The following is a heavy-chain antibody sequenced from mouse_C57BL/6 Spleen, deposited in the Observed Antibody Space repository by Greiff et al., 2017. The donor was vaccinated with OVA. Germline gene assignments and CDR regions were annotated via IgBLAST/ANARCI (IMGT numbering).Heavy chain of an antibody. V-gene: IGHV5-4*01. D-gene: IGHD3-3*01. Sequence: EVQGVESGGDLVKPGGSLKLSCAASGFTFSSYAMSWVRQTPEKRLEWVATISDGGSYTYYPDNVKGRFTISRDNAKNNLYLQMSHLKSEDTAMYYCAREGPPFDVWGTGTTVTVSS. CDR1: GFTFSSYA. CDR3: AREGPPFDV. J-gene: IGHJ1*03. CDR2: ISDGGSYT.